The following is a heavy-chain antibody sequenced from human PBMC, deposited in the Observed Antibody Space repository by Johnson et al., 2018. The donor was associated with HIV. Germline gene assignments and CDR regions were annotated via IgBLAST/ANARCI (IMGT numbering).Heavy chain of an antibody. D-gene: IGHD5-18*01. CDR3: ARDGRDLVTRGSFDV. CDR2: INWNGGST. V-gene: IGHV3-20*04. J-gene: IGHJ3*01. CDR1: GFTFDDYG. Sequence: VQLVESGGGVVRPGGSLRLSCAASGFTFDDYGMSWVRQAPGKGLEWVSGINWNGGSTGYTDSVKGRFTISRDNAKSSLYLQMNSLRAEDTAVYYCARDGRDLVTRGSFDVWGQGTVVTVSS.